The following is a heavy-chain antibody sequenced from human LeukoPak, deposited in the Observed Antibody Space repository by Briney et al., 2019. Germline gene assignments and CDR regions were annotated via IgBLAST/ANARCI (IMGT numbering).Heavy chain of an antibody. CDR1: GDSVSSNSAA. D-gene: IGHD6-13*01. V-gene: IGHV6-1*01. J-gene: IGHJ2*01. CDR3: ARNPHSSSWYVDEGWYFDL. CDR2: TYYRSKWYN. Sequence: SQTLSLTCAISGDSVSSNSAAWNWIRQSPSRGLEWLGRTYYRSKWYNDYAVSVKSRITLNPDPSKNQFSLQLNSVTPEDTAVYYCARNPHSSSWYVDEGWYFDLWGRGTLVTVSS.